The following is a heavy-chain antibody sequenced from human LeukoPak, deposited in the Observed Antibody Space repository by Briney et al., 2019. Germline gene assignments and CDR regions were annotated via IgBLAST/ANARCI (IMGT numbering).Heavy chain of an antibody. CDR3: ARDRPSYYYGSGNYGMDV. V-gene: IGHV4-59*01. CDR1: GGSISSYY. Sequence: PSETLSLTCTVSGGSISSYYWSWIRQPPGKGLEWIGYIYYSGSTNYNPSLKSRVTISVDTSKNQFSLKLSSVTAADTAVYYCARDRPSYYYGSGNYGMDVWGQGTTVTVSS. D-gene: IGHD3-10*01. J-gene: IGHJ6*02. CDR2: IYYSGST.